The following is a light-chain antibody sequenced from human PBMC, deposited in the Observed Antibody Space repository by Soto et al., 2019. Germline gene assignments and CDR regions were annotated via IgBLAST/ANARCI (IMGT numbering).Light chain of an antibody. Sequence: TQMTHSPSALSAPAEDRVTIHCQASQDINKYLNWYHQKPGKAPTLLIYDVSNLQKGVPARFSGSGSGTDFSFTINYLQPEDIARYYSLVYACRPPSFGQGTRLDI. V-gene: IGKV1-33*01. CDR2: DVS. CDR1: QDINKY. J-gene: IGKJ5*01. CDR3: LVYACRPPS.